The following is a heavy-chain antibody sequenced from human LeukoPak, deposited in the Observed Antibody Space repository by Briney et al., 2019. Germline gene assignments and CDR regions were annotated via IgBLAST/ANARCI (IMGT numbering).Heavy chain of an antibody. CDR3: ARGLGGDYFDY. D-gene: IGHD4-23*01. Sequence: GGSLRLSCAASGFTFSSYDMHWVRQATGKGLEWVSAIGTAGDTYYPGSVKGRFTISRENAKNSLYLQMNGLRAGDTAVYYCARGLGGDYFDYWGQGTLVTVSS. CDR1: GFTFSSYD. CDR2: IGTAGDT. J-gene: IGHJ4*02. V-gene: IGHV3-13*01.